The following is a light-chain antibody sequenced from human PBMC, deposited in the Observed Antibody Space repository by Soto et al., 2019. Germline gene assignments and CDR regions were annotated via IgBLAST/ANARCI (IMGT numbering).Light chain of an antibody. V-gene: IGKV2-24*01. Sequence: VLTQTPLSSPVTLGQPASISCRSSQSLVYSDGNTYLSWLQQRPGQPPRLLIYQVSNRFSGVPERSSGRGAGTDFPLKISRVEAEDVGVYSCIQFSPWPRTFGQGTKVEIK. CDR3: IQFSPWPRT. CDR2: QVS. J-gene: IGKJ1*01. CDR1: QSLVYSDGNTY.